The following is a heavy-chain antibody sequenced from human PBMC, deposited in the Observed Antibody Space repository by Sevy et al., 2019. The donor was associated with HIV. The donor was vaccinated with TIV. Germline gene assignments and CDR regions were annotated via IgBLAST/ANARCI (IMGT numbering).Heavy chain of an antibody. CDR3: ARAAYYDILTGHEYYYGMDV. CDR2: IYTSGST. Sequence: SETLSLTCTVSGGSISSYYWRWIRQPAGKGLEWIGRIYTSGSTNYNPSLKSRVTMSVDTSKNQFSLKLSSVTAADTAVYYCARAAYYDILTGHEYYYGMDVWGQGTTVTVSS. V-gene: IGHV4-4*07. D-gene: IGHD3-9*01. CDR1: GGSISSYY. J-gene: IGHJ6*02.